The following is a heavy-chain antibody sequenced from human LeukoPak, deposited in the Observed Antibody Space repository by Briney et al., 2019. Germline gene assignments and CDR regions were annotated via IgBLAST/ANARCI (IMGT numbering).Heavy chain of an antibody. CDR1: GGSISSYF. V-gene: IGHV4-59*01. CDR2: IQDSGST. D-gene: IGHD3-10*01. CDR3: ARDYHAPGSYYHGFDA. J-gene: IGHJ5*02. Sequence: SETLSLTCSVSGGSISSYFWSWIRQPPGKGLEWIGYIQDSGSTDYNPSLKSRATISVERSKNQFYLKVTSVTAADTAVYYCARDYHAPGSYYHGFDAWGQGTLVTVSS.